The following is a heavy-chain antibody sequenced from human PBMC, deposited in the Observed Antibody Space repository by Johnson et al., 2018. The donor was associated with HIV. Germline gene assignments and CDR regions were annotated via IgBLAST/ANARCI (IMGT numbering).Heavy chain of an antibody. CDR1: GFTFSSYG. CDR2: IWYDGSNK. CDR3: AREGGGSDAFDI. J-gene: IGHJ3*02. Sequence: QVQLVESGGGVVQPGGSLRLSCAASGFTFSSYGMHWVRQAPGKGLEWVAVIWYDGSNKYYADSVKGRFTISRDNSKNTLYLQMNSLRAEDTAVYYCAREGGGSDAFDIWGQGTMVTVSS. V-gene: IGHV3-33*01. D-gene: IGHD3-16*01.